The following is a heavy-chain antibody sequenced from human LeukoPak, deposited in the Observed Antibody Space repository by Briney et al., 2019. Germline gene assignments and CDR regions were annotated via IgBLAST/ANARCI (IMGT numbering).Heavy chain of an antibody. CDR1: GFTFSSYA. CDR3: ARAAMVTGPNWFDP. V-gene: IGHV3-64*01. CDR2: ISSNGGST. D-gene: IGHD5-18*01. Sequence: PGGSLRLSFAAPGFTFSSYAMHWFRQAPGKGLEYVSAISSNGGSTYYANSVKGRFTISRDNSKNTLYLQMGSLRAEDMAVYYCARAAMVTGPNWFDPWGQGTLVTVSS. J-gene: IGHJ5*02.